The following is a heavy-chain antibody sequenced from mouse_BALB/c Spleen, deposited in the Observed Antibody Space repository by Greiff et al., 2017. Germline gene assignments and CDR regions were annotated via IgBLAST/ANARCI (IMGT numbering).Heavy chain of an antibody. CDR2: IWGDGST. D-gene: IGHD2-2*01. CDR1: GFSLTGYG. J-gene: IGHJ3*01. V-gene: IGHV2-6-7*01. CDR3: ARDESYGYDETFAY. Sequence: VQLQESGPGLVAPSQSLSITCTVSGFSLTGYGVNWVRQPPGKGLEWLGMIWGDGSTDYNSALKSRLSISKDNSKSQVFLKMNSLQTDDTARYYCARDESYGYDETFAYWGQGTLVTVSA.